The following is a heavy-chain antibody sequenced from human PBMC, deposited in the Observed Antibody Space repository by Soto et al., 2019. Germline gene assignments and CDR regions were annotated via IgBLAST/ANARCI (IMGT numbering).Heavy chain of an antibody. CDR1: GYTFTGYY. V-gene: IGHV1-2*04. CDR3: ASSGTTGTTPHHHGAFDI. CDR2: INPNSGGT. J-gene: IGHJ3*02. Sequence: QVQLVQSGAEVKKPGASVKVSCKASGYTFTGYYMHWVRQAPGQGLEWMGWINPNSGGTNYAQKFQGWVTMTRDTSISTAYMELSRLRSDDTAVYYCASSGTTGTTPHHHGAFDIWGQGTMVTVSS. D-gene: IGHD1-1*01.